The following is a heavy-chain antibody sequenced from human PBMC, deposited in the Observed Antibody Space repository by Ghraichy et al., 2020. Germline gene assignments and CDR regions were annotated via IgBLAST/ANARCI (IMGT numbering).Heavy chain of an antibody. CDR2: IKQDGSEK. D-gene: IGHD3-3*01. CDR1: GFTFSSYW. J-gene: IGHJ6*03. CDR3: ARDSPTVSTIFGVVIHYYYYYYMDV. Sequence: GALRLSCAASGFTFSSYWMSWVRQAPGKGLEWVANIKQDGSEKYYVDSVKGRFTISRDNAKNSLYLQMNSLRAEDTAVYYCARDSPTVSTIFGVVIHYYYYYYMDVWGKGTTVTVSS. V-gene: IGHV3-7*03.